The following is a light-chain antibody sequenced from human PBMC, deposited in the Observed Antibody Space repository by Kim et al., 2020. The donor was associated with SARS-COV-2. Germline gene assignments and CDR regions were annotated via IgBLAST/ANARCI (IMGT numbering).Light chain of an antibody. CDR2: DNN. J-gene: IGLJ3*02. CDR3: GTWDSSLSLWV. CDR1: NSNIGNHY. Sequence: GKKVTISCSGSNSNIGNHYVSWYQQLPGTAPKLLIYDNNERPSGIPDRFSGSKSGTSATLGITGLQTGDEADYYCGTWDSSLSLWVFGGGTQLTVL. V-gene: IGLV1-51*01.